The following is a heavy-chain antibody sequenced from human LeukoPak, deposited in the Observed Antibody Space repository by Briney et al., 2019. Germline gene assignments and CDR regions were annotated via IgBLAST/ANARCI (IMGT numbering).Heavy chain of an antibody. CDR3: TRDHNYAFDN. CDR1: GFTFSSYA. D-gene: IGHD1-1*01. V-gene: IGHV3-23*01. CDR2: ISGSGGST. J-gene: IGHJ4*02. Sequence: GGSLRLSCAASGFTFSSYAMSWVRQAPGKGLEWVSAISGSGGSTYYADSVKGRFTISRDNSKNTLYLQMNSLRVEDTAVYYCTRDHNYAFDNWGQGTLVSVAS.